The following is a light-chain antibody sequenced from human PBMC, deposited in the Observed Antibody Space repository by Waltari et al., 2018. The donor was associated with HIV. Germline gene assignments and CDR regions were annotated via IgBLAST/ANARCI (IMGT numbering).Light chain of an antibody. CDR1: RLDHKY. CDR3: QTWDSSTVV. J-gene: IGLJ2*01. Sequence: SYDLTQPPSVSVSPGQTASIPRSGERLDHKYVCWYQLKPGQSPVLVIYQDNKGPSGIPERFSGSNSGNTATLTISGTQAMDEADYYCQTWDSSTVVFGGGTKLTVL. V-gene: IGLV3-1*01. CDR2: QDN.